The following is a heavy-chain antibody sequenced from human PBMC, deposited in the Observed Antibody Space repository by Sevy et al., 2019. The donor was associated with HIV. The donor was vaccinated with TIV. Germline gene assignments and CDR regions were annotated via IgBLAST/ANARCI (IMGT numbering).Heavy chain of an antibody. D-gene: IGHD6-13*01. CDR2: VHYDGIYT. CDR1: GFTFANYW. Sequence: GGSLRLSCAASGFTFANYWMHWIRQAPGKGLVWGSRVHYDGIYTNYVPSVKGRFTISRDKAKDPLFLHMNSIRTEDTDVCYCVSGGSSWSNDGFDVWGQGTAVTVSS. V-gene: IGHV3-74*01. CDR3: VSGGSSWSNDGFDV. J-gene: IGHJ3*01.